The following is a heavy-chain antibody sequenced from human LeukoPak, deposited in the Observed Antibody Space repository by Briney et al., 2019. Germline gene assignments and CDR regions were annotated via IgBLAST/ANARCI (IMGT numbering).Heavy chain of an antibody. CDR3: AKDSGDYTFDY. Sequence: GGSLRLSCAASGFTFSSYAVNWVRQAPGKGLEWVSAISGSGGSTYYADSVKGRFTISRDNSKNTLYLQMNSLRAEDTAVYYCAKDSGDYTFDYWGQGTLVTVSS. V-gene: IGHV3-23*01. J-gene: IGHJ4*02. CDR1: GFTFSSYA. CDR2: ISGSGGST. D-gene: IGHD2-21*02.